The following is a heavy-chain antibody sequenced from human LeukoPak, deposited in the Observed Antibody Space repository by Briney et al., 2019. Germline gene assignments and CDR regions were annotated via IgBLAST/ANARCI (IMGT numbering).Heavy chain of an antibody. CDR2: IKKDGSEK. Sequence: GGSLRLSCAASGFTFSSYWMSWVRQAPGKGLEWVANIKKDGSEKYYVDSVKGRFTISRDNANNSLFLQMNSLRAEDTAVYYCARGGVSVGGNFDYWGQGTLVTVSS. V-gene: IGHV3-7*01. D-gene: IGHD4-23*01. CDR3: ARGGVSVGGNFDY. CDR1: GFTFSSYW. J-gene: IGHJ4*02.